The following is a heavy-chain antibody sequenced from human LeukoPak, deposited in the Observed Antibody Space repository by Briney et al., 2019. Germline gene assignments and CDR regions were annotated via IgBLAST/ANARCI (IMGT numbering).Heavy chain of an antibody. Sequence: PGGSLRLSCAASGFTFSSYAMHWVRQAPGKGLEYVSAISSNGGSTYYANSVKGRFNISRDNSKNTLYLQMGSLRAEDMAVYYCARMGTTGTTADYWGQGTLVTVSS. CDR3: ARMGTTGTTADY. J-gene: IGHJ4*02. D-gene: IGHD1-1*01. CDR1: GFTFSSYA. V-gene: IGHV3-64*01. CDR2: ISSNGGST.